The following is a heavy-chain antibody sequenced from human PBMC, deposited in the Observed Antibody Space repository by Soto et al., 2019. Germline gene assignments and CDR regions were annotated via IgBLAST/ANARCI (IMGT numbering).Heavy chain of an antibody. Sequence: ASVKVSCKASGYTFTSYGISWVRQAPGQGLEWMGWISAYNGNTNYAQKLQGRVTMTTDTSPSTAYMELRSLRSDDTAVYYCARDQGNWVYYYYYGMDVWGKGTTVTVSS. CDR1: GYTFTSYG. V-gene: IGHV1-18*01. CDR3: ARDQGNWVYYYYYGMDV. D-gene: IGHD7-27*01. CDR2: ISAYNGNT. J-gene: IGHJ6*04.